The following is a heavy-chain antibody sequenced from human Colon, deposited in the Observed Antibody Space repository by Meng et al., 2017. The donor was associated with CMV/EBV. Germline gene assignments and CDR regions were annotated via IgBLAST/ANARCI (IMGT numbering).Heavy chain of an antibody. V-gene: IGHV1-2*02. J-gene: IGHJ4*02. Sequence: GYPFTIHCIHWVRQAPGRGLEGMGWMDPNSGDTNYAQKFQDRVKMTRDTTVNTAYLDLTSLRSADTAVYCCATLSIYDSTISDFWGQGTLVTVSS. D-gene: IGHD5/OR15-5a*01. CDR3: ATLSIYDSTISDF. CDR1: GYPFTIHC. CDR2: MDPNSGDT.